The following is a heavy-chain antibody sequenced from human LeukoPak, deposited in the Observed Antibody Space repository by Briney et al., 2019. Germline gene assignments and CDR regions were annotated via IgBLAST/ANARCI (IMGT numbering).Heavy chain of an antibody. Sequence: ASVKVSCKASGYTFTSYDINWVRQATGQGLEWMGWMNPNSGTTGYAQKFQGRVTMTRNTSISTAYMELSSLRSEDTAVYYCARGGGCSSTSCYTRVGYYYYYGMDVWGQGTTVTVSS. J-gene: IGHJ6*02. CDR3: ARGGGCSSTSCYTRVGYYYYYGMDV. D-gene: IGHD2-2*02. CDR2: MNPNSGTT. V-gene: IGHV1-8*01. CDR1: GYTFTSYD.